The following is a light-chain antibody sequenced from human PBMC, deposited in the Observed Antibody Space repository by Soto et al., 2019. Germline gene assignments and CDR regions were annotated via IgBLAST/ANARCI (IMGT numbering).Light chain of an antibody. CDR3: CSYTTTSTFV. Sequence: QSVLTQPASVSGSPGQSITISCTGTSSDVGGYNYVSWYQQHPGKVPKLMIYEVFRRPSGISDRFSGSKSGSTASLTISGLQAEDEADYYCCSYTTTSTFVFGGGTKETVL. CDR2: EVF. J-gene: IGLJ3*02. V-gene: IGLV2-14*03. CDR1: SSDVGGYNY.